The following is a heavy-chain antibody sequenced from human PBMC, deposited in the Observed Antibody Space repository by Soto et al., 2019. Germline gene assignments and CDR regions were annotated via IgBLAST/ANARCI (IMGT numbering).Heavy chain of an antibody. D-gene: IGHD3-10*01. CDR2: TYYRSKWYN. CDR1: GDSVSSNSAA. J-gene: IGHJ6*02. CDR3: ARGGTNYYGSGSFNYYYYYGMDV. Sequence: PSQTFSLTCAISGDSVSSNSAAWNWIRQSPSRGLEWLGRTYYRSKWYNDYAVSVKSRITINPDTSKNQFSLQLNSVTPEDTAVYYCARGGTNYYGSGSFNYYYYYGMDVWGQGTTVTVSS. V-gene: IGHV6-1*01.